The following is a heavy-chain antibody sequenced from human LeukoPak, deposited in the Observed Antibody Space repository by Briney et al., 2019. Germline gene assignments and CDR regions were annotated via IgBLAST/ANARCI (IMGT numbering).Heavy chain of an antibody. CDR1: GFTFNNAW. Sequence: GGSLRLSCAASGFTFNNAWMSWVRQAPGKGLEWVANIKQDGSEKYYVDSVKGRFTISRDNAKNSLYLQMNSLRAEDTAVYYCARGTIAAAGYYYFDYWGQGTLVTVSS. J-gene: IGHJ4*02. CDR2: IKQDGSEK. CDR3: ARGTIAAAGYYYFDY. V-gene: IGHV3-7*04. D-gene: IGHD6-13*01.